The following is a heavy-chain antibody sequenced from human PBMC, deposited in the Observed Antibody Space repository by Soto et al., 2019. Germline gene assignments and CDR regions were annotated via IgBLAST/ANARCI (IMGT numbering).Heavy chain of an antibody. V-gene: IGHV1-18*01. J-gene: IGHJ4*02. Sequence: ASVKVSCTASGYTFTSYGISWVRHAPGQGLEWMGWISAYNGNTNYAQKLQGRVTMTTDTSTSTAYMELRSLRSDDTAVYYCARVKTGYSGYASEYYFDYWGQGTLVTVSS. CDR1: GYTFTSYG. CDR3: ARVKTGYSGYASEYYFDY. CDR2: ISAYNGNT. D-gene: IGHD5-12*01.